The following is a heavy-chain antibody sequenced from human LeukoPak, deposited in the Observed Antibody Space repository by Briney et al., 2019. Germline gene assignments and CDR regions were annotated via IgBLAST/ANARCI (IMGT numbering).Heavy chain of an antibody. Sequence: PGGSLRVSCAASGFTFSDYYMSWIRQAPGKGLEWVSDISSSGSTIYYADSVKGRFTISRDNAKNSLYLQMNSLRAEDTAVYYCARSVQRFDILTGYYTRYGMDAWGQGTTVTVAS. D-gene: IGHD3-9*01. CDR3: ARSVQRFDILTGYYTRYGMDA. V-gene: IGHV3-11*01. CDR1: GFTFSDYY. J-gene: IGHJ6*02. CDR2: ISSSGSTI.